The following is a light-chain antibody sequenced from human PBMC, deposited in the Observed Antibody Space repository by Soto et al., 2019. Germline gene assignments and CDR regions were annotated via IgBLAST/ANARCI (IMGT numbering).Light chain of an antibody. CDR1: QSVSSY. V-gene: IGKV3-11*01. Sequence: EILLTQSPATLSLSPGERATLSCRASQSVSSYLAWYQQRPGQPPKLLIYDASNRATGIPAKFSGGGSGTDFTLTISTLEPEDFAVYYCQQRSNWPPTFGGGTKVEIK. J-gene: IGKJ4*01. CDR2: DAS. CDR3: QQRSNWPPT.